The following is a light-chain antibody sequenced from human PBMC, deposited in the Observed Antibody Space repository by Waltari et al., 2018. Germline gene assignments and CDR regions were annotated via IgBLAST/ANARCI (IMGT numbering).Light chain of an antibody. V-gene: IGLV2-23*03. Sequence: QSALTQPASVSGSPGQSITISCPGTSSDVGSYNLFSWYQQHPGKAPKLMIYEGSKRPSVVSNRFSGSKSGNTASLTISGLQAEDEADYYCCSYAGSSTFWVFGGGTKLTVL. CDR2: EGS. CDR1: SSDVGSYNL. J-gene: IGLJ3*02. CDR3: CSYAGSSTFWV.